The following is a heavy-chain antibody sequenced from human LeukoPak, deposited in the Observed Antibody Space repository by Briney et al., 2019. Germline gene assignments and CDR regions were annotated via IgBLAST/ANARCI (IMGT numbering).Heavy chain of an antibody. CDR3: AKGVADTAKTRGRQNAFDI. D-gene: IGHD5-18*01. J-gene: IGHJ3*02. Sequence: PGGSLRLSCAASGFTFSSYGMHWVRQAPGKGLEWVAVISYDGSNKYYADSVKGRFTISRDNSKNTLYLQMNSLRAEDTAVYYCAKGVADTAKTRGRQNAFDIWGQGTMVTVSS. V-gene: IGHV3-30*18. CDR1: GFTFSSYG. CDR2: ISYDGSNK.